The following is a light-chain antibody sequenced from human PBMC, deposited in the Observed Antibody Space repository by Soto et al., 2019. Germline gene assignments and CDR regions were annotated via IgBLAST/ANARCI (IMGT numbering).Light chain of an antibody. CDR1: QSISSY. CDR2: AAS. Sequence: DIQITQSPSSLSASVGDRVTITCRASQSISSYLNWYQQKPGKAPKLLIYAASSLQSGVPSRFSGSGSGTEFTLTISSLQPDDFATYYCQQYNSYSRFGQGTKVDI. V-gene: IGKV1-39*01. J-gene: IGKJ1*01. CDR3: QQYNSYSR.